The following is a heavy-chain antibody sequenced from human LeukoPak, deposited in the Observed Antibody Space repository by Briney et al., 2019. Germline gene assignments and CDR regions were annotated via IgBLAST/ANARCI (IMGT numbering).Heavy chain of an antibody. CDR1: GGSFSGYY. CDR3: ARLQSSGYYLPRYYYYMDV. D-gene: IGHD3-22*01. Sequence: SETLSLTCAVYGGSFSGYYWSWIRQPPGKGLEWIGEINHSGSTNYNPSLTSRVTISVDTSKNQFSLKLSSVTAADTAVYYCARLQSSGYYLPRYYYYMDVWGKGTTVTVSS. J-gene: IGHJ6*03. CDR2: INHSGST. V-gene: IGHV4-34*01.